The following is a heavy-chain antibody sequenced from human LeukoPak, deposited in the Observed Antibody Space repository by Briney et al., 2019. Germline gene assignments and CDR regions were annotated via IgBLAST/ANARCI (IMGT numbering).Heavy chain of an antibody. CDR3: ARARGLALGY. J-gene: IGHJ4*02. V-gene: IGHV3-7*01. CDR2: IKQDGSEK. D-gene: IGHD4-17*01. CDR1: GFTFSNYW. Sequence: GGSLRLSCAVSGFTFSNYWMSWVRQAPGKGLEWVANIKQDGSEKYYVDSVKGRFTISRDNAKNSLYLQMNSLRAEDTAVYYCARARGLALGYWGQGTLVTVSS.